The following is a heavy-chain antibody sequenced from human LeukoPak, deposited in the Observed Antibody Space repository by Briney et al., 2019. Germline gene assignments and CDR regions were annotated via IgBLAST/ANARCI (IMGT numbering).Heavy chain of an antibody. CDR1: GGTFSSYA. J-gene: IGHJ5*02. CDR2: IIPIFGTA. V-gene: IGHV1-69*13. CDR3: ARYLWNDFWSGYYH. D-gene: IGHD3-3*01. Sequence: ASVKVSCKASGGTFSSYAVSWVRQAPGQGLEWMGGIIPIFGTANYAQKFQGRVTITADESTSTAYMELSSLRSGDTAVYYCARYLWNDFWSGYYHWGQGTLVTVSS.